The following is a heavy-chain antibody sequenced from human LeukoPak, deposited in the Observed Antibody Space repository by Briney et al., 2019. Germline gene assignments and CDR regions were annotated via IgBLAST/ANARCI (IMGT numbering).Heavy chain of an antibody. V-gene: IGHV3-48*04. CDR2: ISGSGSTI. J-gene: IGHJ6*03. CDR3: ARENQDYYYYYMDV. D-gene: IGHD1-14*01. Sequence: GGSLRLSCAASGFTFSDYSMNWVRQAPGKGLEWVSYISGSGSTIYYADSVKGRFTISRDNAKNSLYLQMNSLRAEDTAVYYCARENQDYYYYYMDVWGKGTTVTVSS. CDR1: GFTFSDYS.